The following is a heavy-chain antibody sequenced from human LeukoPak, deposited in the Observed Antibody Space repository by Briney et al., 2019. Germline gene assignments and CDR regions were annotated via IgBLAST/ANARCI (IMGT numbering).Heavy chain of an antibody. Sequence: SVNVSCKACVGTLSSYAISWVRQAPGRGLDGMGRIIHFYGIANFAQKFQGRVTNTADKSTSRVYVEVSSLSSDETAVYYCARDVCGGDCCDWYVDLWGRGTLVTVSS. CDR2: IIHFYGIA. J-gene: IGHJ2*01. CDR3: ARDVCGGDCCDWYVDL. V-gene: IGHV1-69*04. D-gene: IGHD2-21*02. CDR1: VGTLSSYA.